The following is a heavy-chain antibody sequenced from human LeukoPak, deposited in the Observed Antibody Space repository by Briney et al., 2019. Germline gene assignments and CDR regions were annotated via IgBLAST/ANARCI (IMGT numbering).Heavy chain of an antibody. CDR1: GYTFTSYA. CDR3: ASHHGGYSGYELLDY. Sequence: ASVKVSCKASGYTFTSYAMHWVRQAPGERLEWMGWINAGNGITKYSQKFQGRVTITRDTSASTAYMELSSLRSEDTAVYYCASHHGGYSGYELLDYWGQGTLVTVSS. V-gene: IGHV1-3*01. CDR2: INAGNGIT. D-gene: IGHD5-12*01. J-gene: IGHJ4*02.